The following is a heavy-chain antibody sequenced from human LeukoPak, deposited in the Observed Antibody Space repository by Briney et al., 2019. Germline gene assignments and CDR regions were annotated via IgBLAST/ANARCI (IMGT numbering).Heavy chain of an antibody. Sequence: EPGGSLRLSCAASGFTFSSYAMSWVRQAPGKGLEWVSAISGSGGSTYYADSVKGRFTISRDDSKNTLSLQMNSLRVEDTAVYYCARDLAWGAFDYWGQGTLVTVSS. V-gene: IGHV3-23*01. CDR2: ISGSGGST. CDR1: GFTFSSYA. D-gene: IGHD7-27*01. CDR3: ARDLAWGAFDY. J-gene: IGHJ4*02.